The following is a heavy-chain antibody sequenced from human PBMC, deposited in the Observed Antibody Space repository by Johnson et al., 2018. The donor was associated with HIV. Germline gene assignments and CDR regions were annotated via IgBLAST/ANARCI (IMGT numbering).Heavy chain of an antibody. CDR1: GFIVSSYY. CDR2: SGSGGST. D-gene: IGHD3-22*01. J-gene: IGHJ3*01. Sequence: VQLVESGGGLIQPGGSLRLSCAASGFIVSSYYMSWVRQAPGKGLEWVSAISGSGGSTYYADSVKGRFTIYGANSKQTLFLQMNSLRPEDTALYYCASPQSGVEPDYYDSSGYFRNDALDFWGQGTMVTVSS. CDR3: ASPQSGVEPDYYDSSGYFRNDALDF. V-gene: IGHV3-66*03.